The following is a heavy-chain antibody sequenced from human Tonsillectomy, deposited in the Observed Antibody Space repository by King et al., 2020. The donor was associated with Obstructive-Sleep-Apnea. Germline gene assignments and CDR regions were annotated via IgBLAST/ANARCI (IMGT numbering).Heavy chain of an antibody. D-gene: IGHD3-10*01. CDR3: ARDHDGSGTLGHYFYGMDV. V-gene: IGHV1-46*03. J-gene: IGHJ6*02. CDR1: GYTFTSYY. Sequence: QLVQSGAEVKKPGASVKVSCKASGYTFTSYYMHWVRQAPGQGLEWMGIINPSGGSTSYAQKFQGRVTMTRDTATSTLYMELSSLRSEDTAVYYCARDHDGSGTLGHYFYGMDVWGQGTTVTVSS. CDR2: INPSGGST.